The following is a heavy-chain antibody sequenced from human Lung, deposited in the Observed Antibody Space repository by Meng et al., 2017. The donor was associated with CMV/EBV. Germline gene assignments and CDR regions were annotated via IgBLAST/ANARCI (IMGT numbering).Heavy chain of an antibody. CDR2: IYGSGNT. CDR3: AREIPQAWAS. CDR1: GFSVSSNY. D-gene: IGHD2-21*01. J-gene: IGHJ5*02. V-gene: IGHV3-66*01. Sequence: VQLGESGGGLVQPGGSLGLSCTASGFSVSSNYMSWIRQAPGKGLEWISIIYGSGNTYYGDSVKGRFTISRDKFRNTLYLQMNSLTAADTAVYYCAREIPQAWASWGQGTLVTVSS.